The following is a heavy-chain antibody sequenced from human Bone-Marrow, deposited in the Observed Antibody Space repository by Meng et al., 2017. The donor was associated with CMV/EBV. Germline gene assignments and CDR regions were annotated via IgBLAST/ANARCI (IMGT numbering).Heavy chain of an antibody. D-gene: IGHD3-10*01. V-gene: IGHV3-72*01. J-gene: IGHJ4*02. CDR3: AKDGPPGD. CDR1: GFTFSNHY. Sequence: GESLKISCTTSGFTFSNHYMDWVRQAPGKGLEWVARIKNRAQSYITEYAASVKGRFAISRDDSKSSLFLQMNSLKNEDTAVYYCAKDGPPGDWGQGTLVTVSS. CDR2: IKNRAQSYIT.